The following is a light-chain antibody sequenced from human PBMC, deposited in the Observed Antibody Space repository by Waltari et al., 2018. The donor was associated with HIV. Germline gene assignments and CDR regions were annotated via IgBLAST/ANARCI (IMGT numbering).Light chain of an antibody. J-gene: IGKJ3*01. CDR1: QSVSNNN. V-gene: IGKV3-20*01. CDR3: QQYDTSPVT. Sequence: EIVLTQSPGTLSLSPGERVTLSCRASQSVSNNNLAWCQQKPGQAPGLLIYGASIRATGIPDRFSGSGSGTDFTLTISRLEPEDFAVYYCQQYDTSPVTFGPGTKVDIK. CDR2: GAS.